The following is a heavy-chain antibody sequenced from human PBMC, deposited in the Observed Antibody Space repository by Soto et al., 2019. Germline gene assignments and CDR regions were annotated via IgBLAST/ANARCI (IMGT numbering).Heavy chain of an antibody. Sequence: PGGSLRLSCTASGFTFGDYAMSWFRQAPGKGLEWVGFIRSKAYSGTAEYAASVKGRFTISRDDSKSIAYLQINSLKTEDTAVYYCIRCYVGYETSCVAFDIWGQGTMVTVSS. D-gene: IGHD5-12*01. V-gene: IGHV3-49*03. CDR2: IRSKAYSGTA. CDR3: IRCYVGYETSCVAFDI. J-gene: IGHJ3*02. CDR1: GFTFGDYA.